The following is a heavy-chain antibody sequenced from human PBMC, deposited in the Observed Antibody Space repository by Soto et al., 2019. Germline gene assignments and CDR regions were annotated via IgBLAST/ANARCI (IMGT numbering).Heavy chain of an antibody. CDR2: VYYSGST. CDR1: GGSIISYY. V-gene: IGHV4-59*01. Sequence: SETLSLTCTVSGGSIISYYWSWIRQPPGKGLEWIGYVYYSGSTNYNPSLRSRVTISVDTSKNQFSLKLRSVTAADTAIYYCARDYTSGYYYNWFDPWGQGTLVNVSS. CDR3: ARDYTSGYYYNWFDP. D-gene: IGHD3-22*01. J-gene: IGHJ5*02.